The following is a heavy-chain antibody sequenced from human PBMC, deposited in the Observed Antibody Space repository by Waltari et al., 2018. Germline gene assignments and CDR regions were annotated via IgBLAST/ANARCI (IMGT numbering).Heavy chain of an antibody. CDR2: IYYRGST. V-gene: IGHV4-59*01. CDR1: GGSISSYS. J-gene: IGHJ4*02. D-gene: IGHD3-3*01. Sequence: QVPLQESGPGLVKPSEPLSLTCTVSGGSISSYSWTWIRQPPGKGLEWIVYIYYRGSTNYNPSLKSRVTISVDTSKNQFSLKLSSVTAADTAVYYCARGVGYYDFWSGSIDYFDYWGQGTLVTVSS. CDR3: ARGVGYYDFWSGSIDYFDY.